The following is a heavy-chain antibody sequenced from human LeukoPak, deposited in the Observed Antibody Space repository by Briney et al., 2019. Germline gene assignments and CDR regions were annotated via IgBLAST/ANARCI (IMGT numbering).Heavy chain of an antibody. CDR1: GFTFSSYA. V-gene: IGHV3-23*01. J-gene: IGHJ4*02. CDR2: ISGSGGST. Sequence: GGSLRLSCAASGFTFSSYAMSWVRQASGKGLEWVSAISGSGGSTYYADSVKGRFTISRDNSKNTLYLQMNSLRAEDTAVYYCAKGKWFGELFSYYFDYWGQGTLVTVSS. D-gene: IGHD3-10*01. CDR3: AKGKWFGELFSYYFDY.